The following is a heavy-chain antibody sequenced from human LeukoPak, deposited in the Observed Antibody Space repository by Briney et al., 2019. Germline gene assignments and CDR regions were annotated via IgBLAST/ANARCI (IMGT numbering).Heavy chain of an antibody. CDR3: ARGQQLESNYYYYYYMDV. CDR2: IYYSGST. J-gene: IGHJ6*03. CDR1: GGSISSYY. V-gene: IGHV4-59*01. Sequence: PSETLSLTCTVSGGSISSYYWSWIRQPPGKGLEWIGYIYYSGSTNYNPSLKSRVTISVDTSKNQFYLKLSSVTAADTAVYYCARGQQLESNYYYYYYMDVWGKGTTVTVSS. D-gene: IGHD6-13*01.